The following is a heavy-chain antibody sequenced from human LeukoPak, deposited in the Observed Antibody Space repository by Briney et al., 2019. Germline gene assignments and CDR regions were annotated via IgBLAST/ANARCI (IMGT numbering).Heavy chain of an antibody. CDR2: IIPILGIA. J-gene: IGHJ5*02. CDR1: GYTFASYG. D-gene: IGHD3-10*01. CDR3: ARGIYGSGSYYNGPFYWFDP. V-gene: IGHV1-69*04. Sequence: GASVKVSCKASGYTFASYGISWVRQAPGQGLEWMERIIPILGIANYAQKFQGRVTITADKSTSTAYMELSSLRSEDTAVYYCARGIYGSGSYYNGPFYWFDPWGQGTLVTVSS.